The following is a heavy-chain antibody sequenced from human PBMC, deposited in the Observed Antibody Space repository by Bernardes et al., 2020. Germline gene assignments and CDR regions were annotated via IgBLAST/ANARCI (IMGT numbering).Heavy chain of an antibody. Sequence: GGSLRLSCVASGFTFSNAWMNWVRQAPGKGLEWVGRIKSKTDGGTTDYAAPVKGRFTISRDDSKNTLYLQMNSLKTEDTAVYYCTTDFLQAVEWLLYRYGGPWGQGTLVTVSS. D-gene: IGHD3-3*01. J-gene: IGHJ5*02. CDR1: GFTFSNAW. V-gene: IGHV3-15*07. CDR2: IKSKTDGGTT. CDR3: TTDFLQAVEWLLYRYGGP.